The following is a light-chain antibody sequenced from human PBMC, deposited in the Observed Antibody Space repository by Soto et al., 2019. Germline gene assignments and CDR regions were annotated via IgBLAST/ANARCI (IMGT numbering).Light chain of an antibody. Sequence: DIVMTQSPDSLAVSLGERATINCKSSQTVLYTSNNKNYLAWYQQKPGQPPKLLIYWASTRESGVPDRFSGSGAGRDFTLTISSLQAEDVAFYCCQQYYSSPPYTFGQGTKLEIK. CDR3: QQYYSSPPYT. V-gene: IGKV4-1*01. CDR2: WAS. J-gene: IGKJ2*01. CDR1: QTVLYTSNNKNY.